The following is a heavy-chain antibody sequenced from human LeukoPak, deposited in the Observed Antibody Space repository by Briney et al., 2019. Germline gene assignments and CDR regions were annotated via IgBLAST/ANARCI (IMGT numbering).Heavy chain of an antibody. CDR3: ARTRWIAVAGTDYFDY. V-gene: IGHV4-61*02. Sequence: PSETLSLTCTVSGGSNRSGSYYWIWIRRPAGKGLEWIGRIYTSGSTNYNPSLKSRVTISVDTSKNQFSLKPRSVTAADTAVYYCARTRWIAVAGTDYFDYWGQGTLVTVSS. CDR2: IYTSGST. CDR1: GGSNRSGSYY. J-gene: IGHJ4*02. D-gene: IGHD6-19*01.